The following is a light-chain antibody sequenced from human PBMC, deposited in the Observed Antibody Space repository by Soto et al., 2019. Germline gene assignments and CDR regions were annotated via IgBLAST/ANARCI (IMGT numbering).Light chain of an antibody. CDR2: GAS. Sequence: EIVMTESPATLSVYTGERATLSCRASQSVSSNLAWYQQKPGQAPRLLIYGASTRATGIPARFSGSGSGTDFTLTISSLQPEDFATYYCQQSYSTPLTFGQGTKVDIK. J-gene: IGKJ1*01. V-gene: IGKV3-15*01. CDR1: QSVSSN. CDR3: QQSYSTPLT.